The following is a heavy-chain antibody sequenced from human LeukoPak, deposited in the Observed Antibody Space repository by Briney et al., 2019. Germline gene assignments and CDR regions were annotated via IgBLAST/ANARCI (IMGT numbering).Heavy chain of an antibody. CDR2: IWYDGSNK. Sequence: GGSLRLSCAASGFTFSSYGMHWVRQAPGKGLEGVAVIWYDGSNKYYADSVKGRFTISRDNSKNTLYLQMNCLRAEDTAVYYCAKDGGPAHLDAFDIWGQGTMVTVSS. CDR3: AKDGGPAHLDAFDI. D-gene: IGHD4-23*01. CDR1: GFTFSSYG. J-gene: IGHJ3*02. V-gene: IGHV3-33*06.